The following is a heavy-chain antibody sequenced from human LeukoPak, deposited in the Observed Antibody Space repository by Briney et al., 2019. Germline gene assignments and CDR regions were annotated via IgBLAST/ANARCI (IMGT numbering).Heavy chain of an antibody. D-gene: IGHD1-7*01. J-gene: IGHJ4*02. Sequence: PGGSLRLSCAACGLSFSNYWTSWVRQAPGKGLEWVANIKQDGSETYYVDSMKGRFTISRDNAKNSLYLQMNSLRGQDTAVYYCALNNWNSKRDFDYWGQGTLVTVSS. V-gene: IGHV3-7*05. CDR3: ALNNWNSKRDFDY. CDR2: IKQDGSET. CDR1: GLSFSNYW.